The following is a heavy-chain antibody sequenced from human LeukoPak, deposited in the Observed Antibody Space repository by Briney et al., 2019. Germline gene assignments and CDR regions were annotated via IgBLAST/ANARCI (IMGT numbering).Heavy chain of an antibody. D-gene: IGHD3-22*01. CDR1: GFTFSSYA. J-gene: IGHJ4*02. Sequence: SGGSLRLSCAASGFTFSSYAMLWVRQAPGKGLEYVSAISSNGGSTYYANSVKGRFTISRDNSKNTLYLQMGSLRAEDMAVYYCARRHDSSGYYGYYFDYWGQGTLVTVSS. CDR2: ISSNGGST. CDR3: ARRHDSSGYYGYYFDY. V-gene: IGHV3-64*01.